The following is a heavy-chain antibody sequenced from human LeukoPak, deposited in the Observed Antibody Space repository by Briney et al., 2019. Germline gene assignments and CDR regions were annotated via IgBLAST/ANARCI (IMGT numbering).Heavy chain of an antibody. D-gene: IGHD3-22*01. J-gene: IGHJ4*02. CDR2: IYYSGST. Sequence: NPSETLSLTCTVSGGSISSGGYYWSWIRQHPGKGLEWIGYIYYSGSTYYNPSLKSRVTISVDTSKNQFSLKLSSVTAADTAVYYCARVKRGGYYDSSGPFDYWGQGTLVTVSS. CDR3: ARVKRGGYYDSSGPFDY. CDR1: GGSISSGGYY. V-gene: IGHV4-31*03.